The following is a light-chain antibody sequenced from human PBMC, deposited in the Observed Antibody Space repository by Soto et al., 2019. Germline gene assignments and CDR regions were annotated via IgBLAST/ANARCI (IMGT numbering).Light chain of an antibody. CDR2: DAS. V-gene: IGKV3-20*01. CDR1: QTVRNNY. CDR3: QQFSSYPLT. Sequence: EFVLAQSPGTLSLSPGERATRSCRASQTVRNNYLAWYQQKPGQAPRVLIYDASSRATGIPDRFSGGGSGTDFTLTISRLEPEDFAVYYCQQFSSYPLTFGGGTKVDI. J-gene: IGKJ4*01.